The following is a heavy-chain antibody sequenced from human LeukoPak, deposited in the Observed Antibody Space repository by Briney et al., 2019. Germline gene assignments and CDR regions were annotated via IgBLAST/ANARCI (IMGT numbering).Heavy chain of an antibody. D-gene: IGHD4-17*01. CDR3: ARGHAPHGDYSDRFDP. CDR2: IYYSGST. Sequence: SETLSLTCTVSGGSISSGGYYWSWIRQHPGKGLEWIGYIYYSGSTYYNPSLKSRVTISVDTSKNQFSLKLSSVTAADMAVYYCARGHAPHGDYSDRFDPWGQGTLVTVSS. V-gene: IGHV4-31*03. J-gene: IGHJ5*02. CDR1: GGSISSGGYY.